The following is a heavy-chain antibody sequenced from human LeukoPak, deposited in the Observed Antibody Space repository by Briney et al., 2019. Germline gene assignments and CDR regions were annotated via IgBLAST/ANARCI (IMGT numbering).Heavy chain of an antibody. D-gene: IGHD3-3*01. CDR1: GGSISSYY. Sequence: SETLSLTCTVSGGSISSYYWSWIRQPPGKGLEWIGYIYYSGSTNYNPSLKSRVTISVDTSKNQFSLKLTSVTAADTAVYYCARGPFGVVNDFDYWGQGTLVTVSP. CDR2: IYYSGST. V-gene: IGHV4-59*01. CDR3: ARGPFGVVNDFDY. J-gene: IGHJ4*02.